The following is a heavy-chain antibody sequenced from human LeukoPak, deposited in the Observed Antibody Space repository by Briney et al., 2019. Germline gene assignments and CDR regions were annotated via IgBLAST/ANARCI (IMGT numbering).Heavy chain of an antibody. D-gene: IGHD1-26*01. V-gene: IGHV4-59*11. CDR2: IYYSGST. CDR3: ARGIVGATFDY. J-gene: IGHJ4*02. CDR1: GGSISSHY. Sequence: PSETLTLTCTVSGGSISSHYWSWIRQPPGKGLEWIGYIYYSGSTNYNPSLKSRVTLSVDTSKKQFSLKLSSVTAADTAVYYCARGIVGATFDYWGQGTLVTVSS.